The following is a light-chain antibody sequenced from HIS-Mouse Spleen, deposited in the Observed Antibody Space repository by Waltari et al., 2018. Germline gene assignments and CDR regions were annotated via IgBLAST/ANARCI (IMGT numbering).Light chain of an antibody. V-gene: IGKV1-5*03. J-gene: IGKJ2*01. CDR3: QQYNSYSGT. CDR1: HSSSSW. CDR2: KAS. Sequence: DIQMTQSPSTLSASVGARVTITCRASHSSSSWLAWYQQKPGKAPKLLIYKASSLESGVPSRFSGSGSGTEFTLTISSLQPDDFATYYCQQYNSYSGTFGQGTKLEIK.